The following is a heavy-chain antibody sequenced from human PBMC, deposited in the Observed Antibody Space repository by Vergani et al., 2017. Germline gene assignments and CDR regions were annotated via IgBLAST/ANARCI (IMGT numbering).Heavy chain of an antibody. CDR3: AKDVGLARGYCSTTSCYGDYYYYGMDV. J-gene: IGHJ6*02. Sequence: QVQLVESGGGVVQPGGYLRLYCAASGFTFSSYGMHWVRQAPGKGLEWVAYIQYDGTNKYYADSVKGRFPISRDNSKDTLYLQMNNLRAEDTALYYCAKDVGLARGYCSTTSCYGDYYYYGMDVWGQXP. CDR2: IQYDGTNK. D-gene: IGHD2-2*01. CDR1: GFTFSSYG. V-gene: IGHV3-30*02.